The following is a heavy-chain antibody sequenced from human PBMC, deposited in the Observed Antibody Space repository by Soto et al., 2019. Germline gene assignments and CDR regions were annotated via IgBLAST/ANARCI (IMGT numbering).Heavy chain of an antibody. CDR3: AKNQGVELVPLATVDWFDP. V-gene: IGHV3-23*01. J-gene: IGHJ5*02. CDR1: GFIFENFG. Sequence: PGGSLRLSCAASGFIFENFGMSWVRQAPGKGLEWISSISGSGFKKYYADSVKGRFTISRYNSKSTVYLELNNLSAEDTAVYHCAKNQGVELVPLATVDWFDPWGQGSVGTVSS. CDR2: ISGSGFKK. D-gene: IGHD1-26*01.